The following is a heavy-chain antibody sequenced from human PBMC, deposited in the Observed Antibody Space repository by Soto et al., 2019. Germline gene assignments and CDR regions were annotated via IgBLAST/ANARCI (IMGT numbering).Heavy chain of an antibody. CDR1: GGSISSGGYY. J-gene: IGHJ6*02. V-gene: IGHV4-31*03. CDR3: ARGDYYYYYGMDV. CDR2: IYYSGST. Sequence: SETLSLTCTVSGGSISSGGYYWSWIRQHPGKGLEWIGYIYYSGSTYYNPSLKSRVTISVDTSKNQFSLKLSSVTAADTAVYYCARGDYYYYYGMDVWGQGTTVTVSS.